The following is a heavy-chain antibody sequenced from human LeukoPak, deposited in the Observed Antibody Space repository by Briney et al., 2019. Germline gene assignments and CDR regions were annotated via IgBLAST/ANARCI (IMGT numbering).Heavy chain of an antibody. CDR1: GFTFSSYG. J-gene: IGHJ4*02. CDR2: IWYDGSNK. CDR3: ARGDSGSYYFY. V-gene: IGHV3-33*01. D-gene: IGHD1-26*01. Sequence: GVSLRLSCAASGFTFSSYGMHWVRQAPGKGLEWVAVIWYDGSNKYYADSVKGRFTISRDNSKNTLYLQMNSLRAEDTAVYYCARGDSGSYYFYWGQGTLVTVSS.